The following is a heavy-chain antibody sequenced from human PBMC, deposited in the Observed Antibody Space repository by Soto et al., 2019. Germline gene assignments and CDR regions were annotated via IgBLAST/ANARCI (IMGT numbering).Heavy chain of an antibody. CDR2: ISAYNGNT. D-gene: IGHD2-2*01. J-gene: IGHJ6*02. V-gene: IGHV1-18*01. CDR3: ARLLVVPAAPTTYYYYGMDV. CDR1: GYTFTSYG. Sequence: ASVKVSCKASGYTFTSYGISWVRQAPGQGLEWMGWISAYNGNTNYAQKLQGRVTMTTDTSTSTAYMELRSLRSDDTAVYYCARLLVVPAAPTTYYYYGMDVWGQGTTVTVSS.